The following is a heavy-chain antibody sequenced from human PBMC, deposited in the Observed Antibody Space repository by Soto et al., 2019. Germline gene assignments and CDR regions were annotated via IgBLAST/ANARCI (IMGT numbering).Heavy chain of an antibody. CDR3: AKKSEIAVPRYYFDL. V-gene: IGHV3-23*01. CDR1: GFTFLSYA. D-gene: IGHD2-21*01. J-gene: IGHJ4*02. CDR2: MNGGGGST. Sequence: WGSLRLSCAASGFTFLSYAIIFFRQSPVKWLEWVSSMNGGGGSTYYAESVQGRFTISRDNSKNTLYLQMNSLRVEDTAVYYCAKKSEIAVPRYYFDLWGQGTLVTVSS.